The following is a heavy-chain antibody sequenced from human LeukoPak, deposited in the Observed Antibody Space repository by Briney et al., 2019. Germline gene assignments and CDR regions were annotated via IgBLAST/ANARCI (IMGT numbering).Heavy chain of an antibody. Sequence: GESLKISCKGSGYSFTSYWIGWVRQMPGKGLEWTGIIYPGDSDTRYSPSFQGQVTISADKSISTAYLQWSSLKASDTAMYYCARQYDSSGYPIGAFDIWGQGTMVTVPS. V-gene: IGHV5-51*01. CDR3: ARQYDSSGYPIGAFDI. D-gene: IGHD3-22*01. CDR1: GYSFTSYW. CDR2: IYPGDSDT. J-gene: IGHJ3*02.